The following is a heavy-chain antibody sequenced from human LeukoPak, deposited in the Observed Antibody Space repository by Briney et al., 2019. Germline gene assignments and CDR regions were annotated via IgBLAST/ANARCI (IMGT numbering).Heavy chain of an antibody. CDR1: GFTFSSYA. D-gene: IGHD3-10*01. CDR2: ISGSDSST. Sequence: GGSLRLSCAASGFTFSSYAMSWVRQAPGKGLEWVSAISGSDSSTYYADSVKGRFTISRDNSKNTLYLQMNSLRAEDTAVYYCANIPYYYGSGTYSPMAFDIWGQGTMVTVSS. CDR3: ANIPYYYGSGTYSPMAFDI. J-gene: IGHJ3*02. V-gene: IGHV3-23*01.